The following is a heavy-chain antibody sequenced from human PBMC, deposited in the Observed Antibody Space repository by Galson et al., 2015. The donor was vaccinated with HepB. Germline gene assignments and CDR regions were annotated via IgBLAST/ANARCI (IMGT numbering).Heavy chain of an antibody. V-gene: IGHV6-1*01. CDR2: TYYRSKWYN. CDR1: GDSVSSNSAA. CDR3: ARDGKHSSGWYEDGYYFDY. D-gene: IGHD6-19*01. Sequence: CAISGDSVSSNSAAWNWIRQSPSRGLEWLGRTYYRSKWYNDYAVSVKSRITINPDTSKNQFSLQLNSVTPEDTAVYYCARDGKHSSGWYEDGYYFDYWGQGTLVTVSS. J-gene: IGHJ4*02.